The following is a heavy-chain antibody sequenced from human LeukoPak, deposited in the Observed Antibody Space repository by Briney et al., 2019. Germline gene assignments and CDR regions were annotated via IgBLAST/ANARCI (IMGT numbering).Heavy chain of an antibody. V-gene: IGHV1-69*05. CDR1: GGTFSSYA. J-gene: IGHJ4*02. CDR2: IIPIFGTA. D-gene: IGHD6-13*01. Sequence: ASVKVSCKASGGTFSSYAISWVRQAPGQGLEWMGGIIPIFGTANYAQKFQGRVTITTDESTSTAYMELRSLRSDDTAVYYCARGEDSSSWSLLDYWGQGTLVTVSS. CDR3: ARGEDSSSWSLLDY.